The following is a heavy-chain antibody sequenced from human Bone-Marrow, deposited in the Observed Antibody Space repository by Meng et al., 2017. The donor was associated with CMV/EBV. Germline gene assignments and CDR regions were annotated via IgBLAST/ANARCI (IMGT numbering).Heavy chain of an antibody. CDR1: GGAFSIYS. Sequence: SVKVSCKASGGAFSIYSISWVRQAPGQGLEWMGGIILILGVTNYAQKFQGRVTITADKSTSTAYMELSSLRSQDTAVYYCAKNRGRYCSGGSCYSYGYFDPWGQGTLVTVSS. J-gene: IGHJ5*02. D-gene: IGHD2-15*01. CDR2: IILILGVT. CDR3: AKNRGRYCSGGSCYSYGYFDP. V-gene: IGHV1-69*10.